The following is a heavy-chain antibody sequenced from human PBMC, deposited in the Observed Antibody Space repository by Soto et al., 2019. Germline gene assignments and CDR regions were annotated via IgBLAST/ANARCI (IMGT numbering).Heavy chain of an antibody. V-gene: IGHV3-30-3*01. Sequence: GGSLRLSCAASGFTFSSYAMHWVRQAPGKGLEWVAVISYDGSNKYYADSVKGRFTISRDNSKNTLYLQMNSLRAEDTAVYYCARTGGLAAAGRYAFDIWGQGTMVTVSS. D-gene: IGHD6-13*01. CDR2: ISYDGSNK. J-gene: IGHJ3*02. CDR1: GFTFSSYA. CDR3: ARTGGLAAAGRYAFDI.